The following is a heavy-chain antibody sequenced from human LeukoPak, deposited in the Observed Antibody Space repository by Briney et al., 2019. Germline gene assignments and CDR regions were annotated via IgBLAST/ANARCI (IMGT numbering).Heavy chain of an antibody. V-gene: IGHV1-69*13. J-gene: IGHJ5*02. CDR2: IIPIFGTA. CDR3: ARGAILGELLPWFDP. D-gene: IGHD3-10*01. Sequence: AASVKVSCKASGGTFSSYAISWVRQAPGQGLEWMGGIIPIFGTANYAQKFQGRVTITADESTSTAYMELSSLRSEDTAVYYCARGAILGELLPWFDPWGQGTLVTVSS. CDR1: GGTFSSYA.